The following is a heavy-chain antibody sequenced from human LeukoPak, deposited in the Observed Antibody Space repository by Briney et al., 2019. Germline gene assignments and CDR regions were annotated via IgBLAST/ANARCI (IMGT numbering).Heavy chain of an antibody. D-gene: IGHD2-15*01. CDR1: GSTVSYNY. CDR2: IYSGGST. Sequence: QTGGSLRPSRAASGSTVSYNYMNWVRQAPGKGLEWGSIIYSGGSTYYADSVKGRFTISTDNSKNTVYLKMNSLRAEDTAVYYCARTLAESGNYFDYWGLGTLVSVSS. V-gene: IGHV3-53*01. CDR3: ARTLAESGNYFDY. J-gene: IGHJ4*02.